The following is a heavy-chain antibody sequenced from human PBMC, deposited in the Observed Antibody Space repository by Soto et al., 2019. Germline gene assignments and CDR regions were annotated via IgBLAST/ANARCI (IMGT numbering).Heavy chain of an antibody. D-gene: IGHD4-17*01. CDR2: ISWNSGSI. V-gene: IGHV3-9*01. CDR1: GFTFDDYA. J-gene: IGHJ3*02. CDR3: AKDMGYGDLPKVQAFDI. Sequence: EVQLVESGGGLVQPGRSLRLSCAASGFTFDDYAMHWVRQAPGKSLEWVSGISWNSGSIGYADSVKGRFTISRDNAKKSLYLQMNSLRAEDTALYYCAKDMGYGDLPKVQAFDIWGQGTIVTVSS.